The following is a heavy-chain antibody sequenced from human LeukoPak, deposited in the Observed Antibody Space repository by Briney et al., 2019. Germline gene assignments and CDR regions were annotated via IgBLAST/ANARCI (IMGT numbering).Heavy chain of an antibody. CDR3: ASGEMTTPNYGDLDY. Sequence: EWMGGIIPIFDTPHYAQKFQGRVTITTDESTSTAYMELSSLRSEDTAVYYCASGEMTTPNYGDLDYWGQGTLVTVSS. V-gene: IGHV1-69*05. J-gene: IGHJ4*02. CDR2: IIPIFDTP. D-gene: IGHD5-24*01.